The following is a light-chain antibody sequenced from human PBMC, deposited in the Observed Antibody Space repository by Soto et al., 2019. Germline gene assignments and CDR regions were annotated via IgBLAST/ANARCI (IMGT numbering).Light chain of an antibody. CDR2: GAS. V-gene: IGKV3-20*01. J-gene: IGKJ1*01. CDR3: HQYADSPRT. Sequence: EIVLTQSPGTLSLSPGERATLSCRASQSVGKNYLAWYQQKPGQAPRFLIYGASSRATGIPDRFSGSGSGTDFTLTISRLEPADFAVYYCHQYADSPRTFGQGTKVEVK. CDR1: QSVGKNY.